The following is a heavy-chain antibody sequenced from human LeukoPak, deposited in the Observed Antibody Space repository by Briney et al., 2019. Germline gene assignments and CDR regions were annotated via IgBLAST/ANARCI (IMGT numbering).Heavy chain of an antibody. Sequence: GTSLRLSCAVSGFAFSSLAMHWVRQAPGKGLEWVAFISYDGNNQYYADSVKGRFTISRDNSKNTLYLQMNNLRAEDTAIYYCARVGSRYCSGANCYDGFWGQGTLVSVSS. J-gene: IGHJ4*02. CDR3: ARVGSRYCSGANCYDGF. CDR1: GFAFSSLA. D-gene: IGHD2-15*01. CDR2: ISYDGNNQ. V-gene: IGHV3-30-3*01.